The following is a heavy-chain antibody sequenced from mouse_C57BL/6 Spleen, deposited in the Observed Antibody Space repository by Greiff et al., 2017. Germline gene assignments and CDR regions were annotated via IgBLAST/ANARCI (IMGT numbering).Heavy chain of an antibody. V-gene: IGHV1-82*01. CDR3: AGSYDYDYY. J-gene: IGHJ2*01. D-gene: IGHD2-4*01. CDR2: IYPGDGDT. CDR1: GYAFSSSW. Sequence: VQLQQSGPELVKPGDSVNISCKASGYAFSSSWMNWVKQRPGKGLEWIGRIYPGDGDTNYNGKFKGKATLTADKSSSTAYMQLSSLTSEDSAVYFCAGSYDYDYYWGQGTTLTVSS.